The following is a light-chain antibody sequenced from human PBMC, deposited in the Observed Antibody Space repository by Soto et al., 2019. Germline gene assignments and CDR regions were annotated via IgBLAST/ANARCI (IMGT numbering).Light chain of an antibody. CDR3: QQYNSWPPIT. V-gene: IGKV3-15*01. CDR1: QSVRTK. CDR2: GAS. J-gene: IGKJ5*01. Sequence: EIVMTQSPDTLYVSPGEGATLSCRASQSVRTKLAWYQQKAGQAPRLLTYGASTRATGIPDRFSGSGSGTEFTLTISSLQSEDFAVYYCQQYNSWPPITFGQGTRLEIK.